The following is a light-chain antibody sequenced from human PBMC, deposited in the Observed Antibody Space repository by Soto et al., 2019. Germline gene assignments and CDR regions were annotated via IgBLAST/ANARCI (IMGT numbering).Light chain of an antibody. CDR3: QQYDNLPLT. V-gene: IGKV1-33*01. J-gene: IGKJ4*01. CDR2: DAS. Sequence: DIQMTQSPSSLSASVGDRVTITCQARQDISNYLNLYQQKPGKPPKLLIYDASNLQTGVPSRFSGSASGTDFTFTISSLQPEDIATSYCQQYDNLPLTFGVGTKVEIK. CDR1: QDISNY.